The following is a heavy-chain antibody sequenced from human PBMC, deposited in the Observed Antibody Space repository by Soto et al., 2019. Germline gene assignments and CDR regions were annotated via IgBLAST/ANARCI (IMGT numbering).Heavy chain of an antibody. J-gene: IGHJ3*02. CDR2: IYYSGST. CDR1: GGSIRRYY. CDR3: ARGPRDLDTFDI. Sequence: QVQLQESGPGLVKPSEPLSLTCNVSGGSIRRYYWSWIRQPPGKGLEWIGYIYYSGSTNYNPSLTSRVTIPVDTSKNQFSLKLSAVTAADTAVYYCARGPRDLDTFDIWGQGTMVTVSS. V-gene: IGHV4-59*08.